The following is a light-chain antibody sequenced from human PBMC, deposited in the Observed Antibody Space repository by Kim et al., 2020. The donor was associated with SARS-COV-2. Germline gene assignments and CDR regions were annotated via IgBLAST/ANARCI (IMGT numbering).Light chain of an antibody. Sequence: SYELTHPPSVSVAPGKTAGITCGGNNIGSKSVHWYQQKPGQAPVLVIYYDSDRPSGIPERFSGSNSGNTATLTISRVEAGDEADYYCQVWDSSSDHVVFG. J-gene: IGLJ2*01. CDR3: QVWDSSSDHVV. CDR1: NIGSKS. V-gene: IGLV3-21*04. CDR2: YDS.